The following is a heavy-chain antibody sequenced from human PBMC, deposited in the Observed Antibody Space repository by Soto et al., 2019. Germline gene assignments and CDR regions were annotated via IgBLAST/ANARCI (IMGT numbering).Heavy chain of an antibody. CDR3: AHRQGYSSSWYGLGAYFDY. D-gene: IGHD6-13*01. J-gene: IGHJ4*02. Sequence: QITLKESGPTLVKPTQTLTLTCTFSGFSLSTSGVGVGWIRQPPGKALEWLALIYWDDDKRYSPSLKIRLTITKDTTKKQVVLTIPNMDPVDTATYCCAHRQGYSSSWYGLGAYFDYRGQGTLVTVSS. V-gene: IGHV2-5*02. CDR1: GFSLSTSGVG. CDR2: IYWDDDK.